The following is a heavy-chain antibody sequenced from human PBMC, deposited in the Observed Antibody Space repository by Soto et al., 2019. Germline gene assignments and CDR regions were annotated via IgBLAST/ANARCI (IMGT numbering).Heavy chain of an antibody. Sequence: GGSLRLSCAASGFTFSSYAMSWVRQAPGKGLEWVSAISGSGGSTYYADSVKGRFTISRDNSKNTLYLQMNSLRAEDTAVYYCAKDGVGIVGATAQDYWGQGTLVTVSS. CDR1: GFTFSSYA. J-gene: IGHJ4*02. V-gene: IGHV3-23*01. CDR3: AKDGVGIVGATAQDY. D-gene: IGHD1-26*01. CDR2: ISGSGGST.